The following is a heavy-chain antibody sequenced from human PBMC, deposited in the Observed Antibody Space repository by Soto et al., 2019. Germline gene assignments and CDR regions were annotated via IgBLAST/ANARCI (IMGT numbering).Heavy chain of an antibody. CDR2: TYYRSKWYN. J-gene: IGHJ5*02. CDR3: AREGGMAAAAYNWFDP. Sequence: KQSQTLSLTCAISGDSVSSNSAAWNWIRQSPSRGLEWLGRTYYRSKWYNDYAVSVKSRITINPDTSKNQFSLQLNSVTPEDTAVYYCAREGGMAAAAYNWFDPWGQGTLVTVSS. V-gene: IGHV6-1*01. D-gene: IGHD6-13*01. CDR1: GDSVSSNSAA.